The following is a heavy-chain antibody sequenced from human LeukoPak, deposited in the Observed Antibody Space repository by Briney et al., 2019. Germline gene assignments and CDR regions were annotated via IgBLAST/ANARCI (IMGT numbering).Heavy chain of an antibody. Sequence: SETLSLTCTFSGGSISSSSYYWGWIRQPPGKGLEWIGTMYYSGNTYYNPSLRSRVTISVDTSKNHFSLKLNSVTAADTAVYYCARNRDGYNSFDYWGQGTLVTVSS. V-gene: IGHV4-39*07. CDR2: MYYSGNT. J-gene: IGHJ4*02. CDR3: ARNRDGYNSFDY. CDR1: GGSISSSSYY. D-gene: IGHD5-24*01.